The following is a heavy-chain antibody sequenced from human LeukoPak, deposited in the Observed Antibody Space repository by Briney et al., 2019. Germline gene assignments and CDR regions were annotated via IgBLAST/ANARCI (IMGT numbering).Heavy chain of an antibody. CDR2: IKQDGSEK. D-gene: IGHD5/OR15-5a*01. Sequence: GGSLRLSCAASGFTFSSYWMSWVRQAPGKGLEWVANIKQDGSEKYYVDSGKGRFTISRDNAKNSLYLHMNSLRAEDTAVYYCARGKVSTYFDYWGQGTLVTVSS. V-gene: IGHV3-7*01. CDR1: GFTFSSYW. CDR3: ARGKVSTYFDY. J-gene: IGHJ4*02.